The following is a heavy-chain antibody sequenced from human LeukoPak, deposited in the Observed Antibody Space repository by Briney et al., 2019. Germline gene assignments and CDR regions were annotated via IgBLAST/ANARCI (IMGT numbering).Heavy chain of an antibody. V-gene: IGHV3-53*01. D-gene: IGHD1-14*01. CDR1: GFTVSSNY. CDR2: IYSGGST. J-gene: IGHJ4*02. CDR3: ATVFHH. Sequence: GGSLRLSCAASGFTVSSNYMSWVRQAPGKGLEWVSVIYSGGSTYYADSVKGRFTISRDDAKNTLYLQMNSLRAEDTAIYYCATVFHHWSQGILVTVSS.